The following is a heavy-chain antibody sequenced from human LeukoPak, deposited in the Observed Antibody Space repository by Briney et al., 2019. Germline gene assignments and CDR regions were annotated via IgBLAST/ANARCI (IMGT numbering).Heavy chain of an antibody. CDR3: AKDFGAVAGKGLDY. J-gene: IGHJ4*02. CDR2: ISWNSGSI. D-gene: IGHD6-19*01. CDR1: GFTFDDYA. Sequence: TGGSLRLSCAASGFTFDDYAMHWVRQAPGKGLEWVSGISWNSGSIGYADSVKGRFTISRDNAKNSLYLQMNSLRAEDTALYYCAKDFGAVAGKGLDYWGQGTLVTVSS. V-gene: IGHV3-9*01.